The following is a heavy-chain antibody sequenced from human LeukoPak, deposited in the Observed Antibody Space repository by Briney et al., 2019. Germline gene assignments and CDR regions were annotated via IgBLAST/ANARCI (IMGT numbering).Heavy chain of an antibody. D-gene: IGHD6-13*01. CDR3: ARDRSGSSWGYYYYYYGMDV. V-gene: IGHV7-4-1*02. CDR1: GYPFSAHF. CDR2: IDTTTGNP. Sequence: GASVRVSCKASGYPFSAHFLNWVRQAPGQGLEWMGSIDTTTGNPRYAQDFTGRFVFSLDTSVSTAYLQISSLKAEDTAVYYCARDRSGSSWGYYYYYYGMDVWGQGTTVTVSS. J-gene: IGHJ6*02.